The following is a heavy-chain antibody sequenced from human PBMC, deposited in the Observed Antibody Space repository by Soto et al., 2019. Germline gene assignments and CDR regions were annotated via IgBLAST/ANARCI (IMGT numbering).Heavy chain of an antibody. CDR2: FYYSGTT. CDR1: GFSIRSSIYY. D-gene: IGHD2-15*01. J-gene: IGHJ5*02. V-gene: IGHV4-39*01. Sequence: SDTLSLTCPFSGFSIRSSIYYWSWIRQPPGKGLECIGSFYYSGTTYYNPSLKSRVIISVDTSKNQFSLKLSSVTATDTAVYYCARHQIYCSGGTCYPATRGFDPWGLGTVVTVSA. CDR3: ARHQIYCSGGTCYPATRGFDP.